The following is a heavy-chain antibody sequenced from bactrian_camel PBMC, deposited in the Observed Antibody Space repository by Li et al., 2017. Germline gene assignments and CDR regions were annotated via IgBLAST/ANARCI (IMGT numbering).Heavy chain of an antibody. V-gene: IGHV3S54*01. D-gene: IGHD6*01. CDR2: IWTGSRRE. J-gene: IGHJ4*01. Sequence: HVQLVESGGGSVQTGGSLRLSCVASGHTYSLNAMGWFCQAPGKGREGVAVIWTGSRREYYADSVKGRFTVSTDKDDNTVYLQMNSLKPEDSGMYFCAVVRPRYRSEYLRSLQAPDFTDWGQGTQVTVS. CDR1: GHTYSLNA. CDR3: AVVRPRYRSEYLRSLQAPDFTD.